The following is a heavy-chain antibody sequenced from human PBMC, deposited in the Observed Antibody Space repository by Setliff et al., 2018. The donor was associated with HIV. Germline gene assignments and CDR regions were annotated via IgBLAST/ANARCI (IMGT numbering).Heavy chain of an antibody. Sequence: PSETLSLTCGVYGVSFTDYFWSWIRQSPGKGLEWIGTFYYSGSTYYNPSLKSRVTISVDTSKNQFSLKLSSVTAADTAVYYCARAQYSSPAYWYFDLWGRGTLVTVSS. V-gene: IGHV4-34*01. CDR3: ARAQYSSPAYWYFDL. CDR2: FYYSGST. J-gene: IGHJ2*01. D-gene: IGHD6-6*01. CDR1: GVSFTDYF.